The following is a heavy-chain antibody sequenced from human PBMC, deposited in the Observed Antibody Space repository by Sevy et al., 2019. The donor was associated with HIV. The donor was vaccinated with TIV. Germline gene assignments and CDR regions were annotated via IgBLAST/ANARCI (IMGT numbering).Heavy chain of an antibody. CDR2: INPNSGGT. Sequence: ASVKVSCKASGYTFTGYYMHWVRQAPGQGLEWMGWINPNSGGTNYAQKFQGRVTMTRDTSISTAYMELSRLGSDDTAVYYCARVPPYYDFWSGYTYYYYGMDVWGQGTTVTVSS. CDR1: GYTFTGYY. V-gene: IGHV1-2*02. CDR3: ARVPPYYDFWSGYTYYYYGMDV. D-gene: IGHD3-3*01. J-gene: IGHJ6*02.